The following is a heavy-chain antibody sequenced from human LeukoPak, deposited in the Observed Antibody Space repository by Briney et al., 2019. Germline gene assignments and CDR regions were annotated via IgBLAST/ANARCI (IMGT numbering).Heavy chain of an antibody. CDR1: GYTFPRYD. Sequence: AAAQVSRKACGYTFPRYDLHGVRQANGRGRAGMGWINPNSGSTGDLQKFRGRVTFTTDTSISTTYLELSSLKSEDTALYYCARGRSGTHLLAEFDYWGQGTLVIASS. CDR2: INPNSGST. CDR3: ARGRSGTHLLAEFDY. J-gene: IGHJ4*02. V-gene: IGHV1-8*03. D-gene: IGHD1-26*01.